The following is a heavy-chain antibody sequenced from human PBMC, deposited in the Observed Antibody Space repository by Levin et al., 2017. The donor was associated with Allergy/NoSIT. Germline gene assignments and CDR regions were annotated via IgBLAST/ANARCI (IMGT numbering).Heavy chain of an antibody. Sequence: GGSLRLSCAASGFPFSCHWMTWVRQAPGKGLEWVASMKEDGSEQYYVDSVKGRFTISRDNAKNSLYLQMNSLKPEDTAVYYCAKLDAESCNNAQLWYYFYGLDVWGLGTTVTVSS. CDR2: MKEDGSEQ. V-gene: IGHV3-7*01. J-gene: IGHJ6*02. D-gene: IGHD1-1*01. CDR3: AKLDAESCNNAQLWYYFYGLDV. CDR1: GFPFSCHW.